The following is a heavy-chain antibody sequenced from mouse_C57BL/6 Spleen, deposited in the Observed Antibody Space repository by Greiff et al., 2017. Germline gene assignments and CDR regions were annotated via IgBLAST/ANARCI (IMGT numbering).Heavy chain of an antibody. J-gene: IGHJ2*01. CDR1: GFNIKDYY. D-gene: IGHD1-1*01. Sequence: EVQLQQSGAELVKPGASVKLSCTASGFNIKDYYMHWVKQRTEQGLEWIGRIDPEDGEPKFAPIFQGKATLTADTSSNTAYLQHSSLTSEDTAVYYCAEGCWYYGSSSFDYWGQGTTLTVSS. V-gene: IGHV14-2*01. CDR3: AEGCWYYGSSSFDY. CDR2: IDPEDGEP.